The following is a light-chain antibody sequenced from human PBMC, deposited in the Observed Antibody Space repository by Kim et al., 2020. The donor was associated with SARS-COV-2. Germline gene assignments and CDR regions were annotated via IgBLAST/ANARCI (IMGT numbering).Light chain of an antibody. CDR1: QSVDNK. Sequence: VSPGYGATLSCRASQSVDNKLACYQQKPGQAPRLLISGASTRATGIPARFSGSGSGTEFTLTISSLQSDDFAIYYCLQYSKWPPYTFGPGTKLEI. CDR2: GAS. V-gene: IGKV3D-15*01. J-gene: IGKJ2*01. CDR3: LQYSKWPPYT.